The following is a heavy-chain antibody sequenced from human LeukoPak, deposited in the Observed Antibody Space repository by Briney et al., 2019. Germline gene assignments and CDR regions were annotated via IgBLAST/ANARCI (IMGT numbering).Heavy chain of an antibody. V-gene: IGHV3-48*03. D-gene: IGHD3-3*01. CDR3: ARANVLRFLEWLSPLFGMDV. CDR2: ISSSGSTR. J-gene: IGHJ6*02. Sequence: GGSLRLSCAASGFTFSSYEMNWVRQAPGKGLEWVSYISSSGSTRYYADSVKGRFTISRDNAKNSLYLQMNSLRAEDTAVYYCARANVLRFLEWLSPLFGMDVWGQGTTVTVSS. CDR1: GFTFSSYE.